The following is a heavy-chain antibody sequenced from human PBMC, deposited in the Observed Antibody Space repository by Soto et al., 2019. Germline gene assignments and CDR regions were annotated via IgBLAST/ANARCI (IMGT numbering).Heavy chain of an antibody. J-gene: IGHJ6*02. CDR3: ARDQFWRVYDILTPEGSYYYYGMDV. CDR1: GFTFSSYW. CDR2: INSDGSST. V-gene: IGHV3-74*01. Sequence: GGSLRLSCAASGFTFSSYWMHWVRQAPGRGLVWVSRINSDGSSTSYADSVKGRFTISRDNAKNTLYLQMNSLRAEDTAVYYCARDQFWRVYDILTPEGSYYYYGMDVWGQGTTVTVSS. D-gene: IGHD3-9*01.